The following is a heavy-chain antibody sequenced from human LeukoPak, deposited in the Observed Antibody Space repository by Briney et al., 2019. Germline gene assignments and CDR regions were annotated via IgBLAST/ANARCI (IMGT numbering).Heavy chain of an antibody. CDR3: ARQFPRDGFDFDY. Sequence: GESLEISCKGSGYSFTSYWIGWVRQMPGKGLEWMGIIYPGDSDTRYSPSFQGQVTISADKSISTAYLQWSSLKASDTAMYYCARQFPRDGFDFDYWGQGTLVTVSS. CDR1: GYSFTSYW. CDR2: IYPGDSDT. D-gene: IGHD5-24*01. V-gene: IGHV5-51*01. J-gene: IGHJ4*02.